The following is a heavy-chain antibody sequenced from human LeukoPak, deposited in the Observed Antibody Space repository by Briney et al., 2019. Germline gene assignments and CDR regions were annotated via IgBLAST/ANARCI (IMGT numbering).Heavy chain of an antibody. Sequence: SSVKVSCKPSGYTFTSYGISWVRQAPGQGLQWMGCISAYNGNTNYAQQLQGRVTITTDTSTSTAYMELRSLRSDDTAVYYCARARAVGDYYYFMDVWGKGTTVTVSS. CDR1: GYTFTSYG. J-gene: IGHJ6*03. V-gene: IGHV1-18*01. CDR2: ISAYNGNT. D-gene: IGHD6-19*01. CDR3: ARARAVGDYYYFMDV.